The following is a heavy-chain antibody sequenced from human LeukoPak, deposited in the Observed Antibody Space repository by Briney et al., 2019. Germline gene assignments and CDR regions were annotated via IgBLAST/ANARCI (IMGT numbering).Heavy chain of an antibody. CDR3: ARDRGSGWFVY. CDR1: GGTFSSYA. D-gene: IGHD6-19*01. CDR2: IIPIFGAA. Sequence: SVKVSCKASGGTFSSYAIGWVRQAPGQGLEWMGGIIPIFGAAKYAQKLQGRVTMTTDTSTSTAYMELRSLRSDDTAVYYCARDRGSGWFVYWGQGTLVTVSS. V-gene: IGHV1-69*05. J-gene: IGHJ4*02.